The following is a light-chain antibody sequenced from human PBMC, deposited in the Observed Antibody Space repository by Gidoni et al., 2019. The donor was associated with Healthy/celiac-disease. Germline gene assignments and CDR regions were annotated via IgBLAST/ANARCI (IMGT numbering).Light chain of an antibody. CDR3: QVWDSSTVV. Sequence: SSELTPPLSVYVALGQTARITCGGNNIRSKNVHWYQQKPGQAPVLVIYRKSNRPSGIPERFSGSNSGNTATLTITRAKAGDEADYYCQVWDSSTVVFGGGTKLTVL. CDR2: RKS. J-gene: IGLJ2*01. CDR1: NIRSKN. V-gene: IGLV3-9*01.